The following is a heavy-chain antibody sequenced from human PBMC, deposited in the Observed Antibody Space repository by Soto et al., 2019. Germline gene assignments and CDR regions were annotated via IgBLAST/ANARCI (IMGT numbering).Heavy chain of an antibody. CDR1: GGTFSSYA. D-gene: IGHD2-15*01. CDR2: IIPIFGTA. CDR3: ARDVPGGCSGGSCYQLPGH. Sequence: QVQLVQSGAEVKKPGSSVKVSCKASGGTFSSYAISWVRQAPGQGLEWMGGIIPIFGTANYAQKFQGRVTITADESTSTAYMELSSLRSEDTAVYYCARDVPGGCSGGSCYQLPGHWGQGTLVTVSS. J-gene: IGHJ1*01. V-gene: IGHV1-69*12.